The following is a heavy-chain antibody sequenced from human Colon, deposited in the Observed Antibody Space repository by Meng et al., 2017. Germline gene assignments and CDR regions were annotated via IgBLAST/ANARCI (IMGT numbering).Heavy chain of an antibody. CDR3: AKLTSSVFDI. D-gene: IGHD3-22*01. CDR1: GFTFSSYW. CDR2: INNDGSDT. J-gene: IGHJ3*02. V-gene: IGHV3-74*01. Sequence: GGSLRLSCAASGFTFSSYWMHWVRQAPGKGLVWVSGINNDGSDTNYADSVQGRFTISRDNANNTLYLQMNSLRAEDTAVYYCAKLTSSVFDIWGQGTLVTVSS.